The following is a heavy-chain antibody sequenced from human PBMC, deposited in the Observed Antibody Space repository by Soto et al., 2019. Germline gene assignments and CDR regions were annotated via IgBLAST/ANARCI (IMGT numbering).Heavy chain of an antibody. V-gene: IGHV3-23*01. CDR3: AKGGSSGWFYFDF. J-gene: IGHJ4*02. CDR1: GFTFGTYA. D-gene: IGHD6-19*01. CDR2: TPGSGGSA. Sequence: GGSLRLSCAASGFTFGTYAMNWVRQAPGKGLEWVPSTPGSGGSAYYADSVRGRFTISRDNSKNTVYLQLDSLRPEDSAIYYCAKGGSSGWFYFDFWGQGTKVTVSS.